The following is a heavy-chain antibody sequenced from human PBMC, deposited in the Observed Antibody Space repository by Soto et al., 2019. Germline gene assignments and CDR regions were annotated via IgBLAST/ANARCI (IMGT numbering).Heavy chain of an antibody. CDR3: AKRTYGSGND. CDR2: VYYSGTT. Sequence: SGPGLVKPSETLSLTCTVSGGSITSDTFYWGWIRQPPGKGPEWIGIVYYSGTTYYHPSLKSRVTISVDTSKNQLSLKVTSVTAADTAVYYCAKRTYGSGNDWGQGTLVTVSS. V-gene: IGHV4-39*01. J-gene: IGHJ4*02. D-gene: IGHD3-10*01. CDR1: GGSITSDTFY.